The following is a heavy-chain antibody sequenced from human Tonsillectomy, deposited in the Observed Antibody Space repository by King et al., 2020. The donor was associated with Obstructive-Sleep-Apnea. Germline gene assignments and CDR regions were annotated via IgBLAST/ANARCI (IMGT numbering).Heavy chain of an antibody. Sequence: VQLVESGGGLVQPGGSLRLSCAASGFTFSSYAMSWVRQAPGKGLEWVSAIRGSGGGTYYADAVKGRFTISRDNSKKTRYLQMNSLGAEDTAVYYCAKVVVVVAARGFGFDYWGQGTLVTVSS. CDR1: GFTFSSYA. D-gene: IGHD2-15*01. J-gene: IGHJ4*02. CDR2: IRGSGGGT. V-gene: IGHV3-23*04. CDR3: AKVVVVVAARGFGFDY.